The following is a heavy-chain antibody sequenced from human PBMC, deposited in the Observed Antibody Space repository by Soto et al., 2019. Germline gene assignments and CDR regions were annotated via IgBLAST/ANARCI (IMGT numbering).Heavy chain of an antibody. D-gene: IGHD2-15*01. J-gene: IGHJ4*02. V-gene: IGHV3-30*18. Sequence: QVQLVESGGGVVQPGRSLRLSCAASGFIFSSYGMHWVRQAPGKGLEWVAVISYEGSHTYYADSVKGRFTITRDNSKNPLYLQMNSLRPEDTAVYYCAKEVHCGGGSYSWSEGFDYWGQGTLLTVSS. CDR2: ISYEGSHT. CDR1: GFIFSSYG. CDR3: AKEVHCGGGSYSWSEGFDY.